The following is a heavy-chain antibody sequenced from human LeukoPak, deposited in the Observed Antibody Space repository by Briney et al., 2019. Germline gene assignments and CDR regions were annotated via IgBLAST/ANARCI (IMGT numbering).Heavy chain of an antibody. D-gene: IGHD2-2*01. J-gene: IGHJ5*02. Sequence: SVKVSCKASGGTLSSYAISWVRQAPGQGLEWMGRIIPIFGIANYAQKFQGRVTITADKSTSTAYMELSSLRSEDTAVYYCASVGVVVPAASNWFDPWGQGTLVTVSS. V-gene: IGHV1-69*04. CDR1: GGTLSSYA. CDR3: ASVGVVVPAASNWFDP. CDR2: IIPIFGIA.